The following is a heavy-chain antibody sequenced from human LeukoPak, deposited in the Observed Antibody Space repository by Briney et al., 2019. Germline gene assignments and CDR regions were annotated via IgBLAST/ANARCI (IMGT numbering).Heavy chain of an antibody. Sequence: GGSLRLSCAASRFTVSSNYMGWVRQAPGKGLEWVSVLYSDGTTYYPDSVKGRFTISRDNSQNTLYRQLDSLRAEDTAVYYCARLYDRSAYGAFDIWGQGTMVTVSS. CDR3: ARLYDRSAYGAFDI. V-gene: IGHV3-66*02. CDR1: RFTVSSNY. CDR2: LYSDGTT. J-gene: IGHJ3*02. D-gene: IGHD3-22*01.